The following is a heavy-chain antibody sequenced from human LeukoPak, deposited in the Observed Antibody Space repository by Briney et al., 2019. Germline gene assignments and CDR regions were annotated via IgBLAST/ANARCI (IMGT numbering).Heavy chain of an antibody. CDR3: AREIGSGYVFDC. CDR2: IWYDGSNK. Sequence: GRSLRLSCAASGFTFSSYGMHWVRQAPGKGLEWVAVIWYDGSNKYYADSVKGRFTISRDNSKNTLYLQMNSLRAEDTAVYYCAREIGSGYVFDCWGQGTLVTVSS. J-gene: IGHJ4*02. D-gene: IGHD5-12*01. CDR1: GFTFSSYG. V-gene: IGHV3-33*01.